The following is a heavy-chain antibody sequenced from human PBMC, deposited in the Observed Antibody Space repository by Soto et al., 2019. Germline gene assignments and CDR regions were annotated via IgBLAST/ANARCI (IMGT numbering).Heavy chain of an antibody. J-gene: IGHJ4*02. D-gene: IGHD4-4*01. V-gene: IGHV4-59*01. CDR1: GGSISSYY. CDR2: IYYSGST. CDR3: ARYSNHGPACDY. Sequence: SETLSLTCTVSGGSISSYYWSWIRQPPGKGLEWIGYIYYSGSTNYNPSLKSRVTISVDTSKNQFPLKMSSVTAADTAVYYCARYSNHGPACDYWGQGTLVNVSS.